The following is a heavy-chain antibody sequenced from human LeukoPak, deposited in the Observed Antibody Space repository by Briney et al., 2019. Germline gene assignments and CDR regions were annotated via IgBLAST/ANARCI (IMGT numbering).Heavy chain of an antibody. CDR2: ISGSGGST. CDR3: AKDGYSGYDVFDC. Sequence: PGGSLRLSCAASGFTFNNYAMSWVRQAPGKGLEWVSTISGSGGSTYYADSVKGRFTISRDKPKNTLYLQMNGLRVEDTAVYYCAKDGYSGYDVFDCWGQGTLVTVSS. D-gene: IGHD5-12*01. J-gene: IGHJ4*02. V-gene: IGHV3-23*01. CDR1: GFTFNNYA.